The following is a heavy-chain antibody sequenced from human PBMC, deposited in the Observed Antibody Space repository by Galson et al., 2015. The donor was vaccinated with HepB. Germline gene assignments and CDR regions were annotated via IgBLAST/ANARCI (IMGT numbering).Heavy chain of an antibody. V-gene: IGHV3-30*18. D-gene: IGHD3-10*01. Sequence: SLRLSCAASGFTFSSYGIHWVRQAPGKGLEWVALISYDGSNKYYAESVEGRFTISRDNSKNTVYLQMNSLRAEDTAVYYCAKDFLWFGELLSYFDYWGQGTLVSVSS. CDR1: GFTFSSYG. CDR2: ISYDGSNK. J-gene: IGHJ4*02. CDR3: AKDFLWFGELLSYFDY.